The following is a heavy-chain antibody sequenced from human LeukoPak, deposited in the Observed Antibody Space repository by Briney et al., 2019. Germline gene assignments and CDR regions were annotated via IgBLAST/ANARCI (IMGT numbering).Heavy chain of an antibody. Sequence: SETLSLTCTVSGGSISSSSYYWGWIRQPPGKGLEWIGSVYYSGITYYNPSLKSRVTISVDTSKNQFSLSLSSVTAADTAVYYCARQFVGWSAPSRYFYMDVWGKGTTVTVSS. V-gene: IGHV4-39*01. CDR1: GGSISSSSYY. CDR2: VYYSGIT. D-gene: IGHD3-3*01. CDR3: ARQFVGWSAPSRYFYMDV. J-gene: IGHJ6*03.